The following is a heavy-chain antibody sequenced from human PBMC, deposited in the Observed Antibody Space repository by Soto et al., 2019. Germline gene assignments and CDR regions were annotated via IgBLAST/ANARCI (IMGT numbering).Heavy chain of an antibody. J-gene: IGHJ6*02. V-gene: IGHV3-30-3*01. D-gene: IGHD3-9*01. CDR2: ISYDGSNK. CDR1: GFTFSSYA. Sequence: PGGSLRLSCAASGFTFSSYAMHWVRQAPGKGLEWVAVISYDGSNKYYADSVKGRFTISRDNSKNTLYLQMNSLRAEDTAVYYCARDILNPLGGMDVWGQGTTVTVSS. CDR3: ARDILNPLGGMDV.